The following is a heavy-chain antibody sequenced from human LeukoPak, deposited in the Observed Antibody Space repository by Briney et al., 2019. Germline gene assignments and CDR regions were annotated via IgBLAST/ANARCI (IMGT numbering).Heavy chain of an antibody. CDR1: GFTFSTHS. D-gene: IGHD2-2*01. Sequence: GGSLRLSCAASGFTFSTHSMYWVRQAPGKGLEWVSSISASSNFIHHAESVRGRFTISRDNAKNSLYLQMNSLGAQDTAVYYCARPATGYCSSAGCHWDSWGQGTLVTVSS. V-gene: IGHV3-21*01. CDR2: ISASSNFI. J-gene: IGHJ4*02. CDR3: ARPATGYCSSAGCHWDS.